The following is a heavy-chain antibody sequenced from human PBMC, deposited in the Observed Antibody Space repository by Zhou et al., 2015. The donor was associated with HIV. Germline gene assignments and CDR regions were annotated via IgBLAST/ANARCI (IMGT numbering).Heavy chain of an antibody. CDR3: ARPSIVGATTDYYYYGMDV. CDR2: INPNSGGT. Sequence: QVQLVQSGAEVKKPGASVKVSCKASGYTFTGYYMHWVRQAPGQGLEWMGWINPNSGGTNYAQKFQGRVTMTRDTSISTAYMELSRLRSDDTAVYYCARPSIVGATTDYYYYGMDVWGQGTTVTVSS. V-gene: IGHV1-2*02. J-gene: IGHJ6*02. D-gene: IGHD1-26*01. CDR1: GYTFTGYY.